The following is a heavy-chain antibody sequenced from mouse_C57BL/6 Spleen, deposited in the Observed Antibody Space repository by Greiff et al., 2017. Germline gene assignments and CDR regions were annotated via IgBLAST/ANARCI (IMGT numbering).Heavy chain of an antibody. CDR2: IYPGDGDT. J-gene: IGHJ4*01. CDR1: GYAFSSYW. D-gene: IGHD6-1*01. Sequence: QVQLQQSGAELVKPGASVKISCKASGYAFSSYWMNWVKQRPGKGLEWIGQIYPGDGDTNYNGKFKGKATLTADKSSSTAYMQVSRLTSEDSAVYFCARKQVPFYAMEYWGQGTSVTVSS. CDR3: ARKQVPFYAMEY. V-gene: IGHV1-80*01.